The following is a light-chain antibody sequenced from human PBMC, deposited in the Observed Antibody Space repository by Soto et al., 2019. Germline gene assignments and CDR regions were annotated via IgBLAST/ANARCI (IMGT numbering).Light chain of an antibody. CDR2: EIS. CDR1: SSDMGGYKY. CDR3: TSYSRYRVLV. V-gene: IGLV2-14*01. J-gene: IGLJ3*02. Sequence: QSVLTQPASVSGSLGQSITISCTGTSSDMGGYKYVSRYQQHPGKAPKPIIFEISNRPSGVSDRFSGSNSGNTASLTISGLQAEDEADYYCTSYSRYRVLVFGGGTKVTVL.